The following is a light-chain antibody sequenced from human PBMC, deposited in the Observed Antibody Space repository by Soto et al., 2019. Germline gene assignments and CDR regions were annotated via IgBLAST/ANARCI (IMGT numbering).Light chain of an antibody. V-gene: IGLV1-44*01. CDR3: SAWYDSLNGRV. CDR1: NSNIDRST. J-gene: IGLJ1*01. Sequence: QSLLTQLPLPSGTTDQRVTIYAFGSNSNIDRSTGNWYQQLPGTVHKLLIYYDNLRPPGLPDRISGSKSGTSASPAISALQSDDEADYYGSAWYDSLNGRVCGTVTKVTV. CDR2: YDN.